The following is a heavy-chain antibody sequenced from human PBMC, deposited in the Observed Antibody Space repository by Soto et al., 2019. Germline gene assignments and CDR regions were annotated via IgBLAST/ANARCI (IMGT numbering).Heavy chain of an antibody. D-gene: IGHD4-17*01. V-gene: IGHV4-39*01. CDR1: GASISSSSHY. Sequence: PSETLSLTCTVSGASISSSSHYWGWIRQPPGKGLEWIGSIYYSGSTYYNPSLKSRVTISVDTSKNQFSLKLSSVTAADTAVYYCARTTTVVTREAFDIWGQGTRVT. CDR3: ARTTTVVTREAFDI. J-gene: IGHJ3*02. CDR2: IYYSGST.